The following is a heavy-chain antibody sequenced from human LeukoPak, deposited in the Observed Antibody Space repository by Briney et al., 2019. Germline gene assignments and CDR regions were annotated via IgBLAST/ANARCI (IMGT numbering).Heavy chain of an antibody. Sequence: SETLSLTCTVSGGSISSYYWSWIRQPPGKGLEWIGEIYHSGSTNYNPSLKSRVTISVDKSKNQFSLKLSSVTAADTAVYYCARVDGIAAAAWGQGTLVTVSS. V-gene: IGHV4-59*12. CDR1: GGSISSYY. J-gene: IGHJ5*02. CDR3: ARVDGIAAAA. D-gene: IGHD6-13*01. CDR2: IYHSGST.